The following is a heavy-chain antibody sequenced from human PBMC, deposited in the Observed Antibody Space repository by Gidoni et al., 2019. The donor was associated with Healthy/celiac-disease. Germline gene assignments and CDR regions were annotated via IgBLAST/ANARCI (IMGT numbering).Heavy chain of an antibody. CDR1: GGSFSGYY. D-gene: IGHD6-19*01. CDR3: ARGFGSGWYFDY. Sequence: QVQLQQWGAGLWKPSETLSITCAVYGGSFSGYYWSWIRQPPGKGLEWIGEINHIGSTNYNPALKSRVTISVDTSKNQFSLKLSSVTAADTAVYYCARGFGSGWYFDYWGQGTLVTVSS. J-gene: IGHJ4*02. CDR2: INHIGST. V-gene: IGHV4-34*01.